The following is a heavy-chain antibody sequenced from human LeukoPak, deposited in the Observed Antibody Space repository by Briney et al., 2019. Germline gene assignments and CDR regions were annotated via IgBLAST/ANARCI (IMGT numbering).Heavy chain of an antibody. CDR2: IKQDGSEK. Sequence: GGSLRLSCAASGFTFSSYWMSWVRQAPGKGLEWVASIKQDGSEKYYVDSVKGRFTISRDNAKNSLYLQMNSLRAEATAVYYCARVRRLGYFDYSGQGDLVTVS. CDR1: GFTFSSYW. D-gene: IGHD4-17*01. J-gene: IGHJ4*02. CDR3: ARVRRLGYFDY. V-gene: IGHV3-7*01.